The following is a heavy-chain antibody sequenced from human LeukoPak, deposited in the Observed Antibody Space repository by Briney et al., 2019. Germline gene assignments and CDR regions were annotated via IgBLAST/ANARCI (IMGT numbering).Heavy chain of an antibody. CDR1: GNSLNSYH. D-gene: IGHD1-1*01. J-gene: IGHJ4*02. CDR2: IRPGGDGP. V-gene: IGHV1-46*02. CDR3: GRDPTYRNYFDS. Sequence: GASVKVSCKASGNSLNSYHMHWVRQAPGQGLEWLGIIRPGGDGPSYAQKFQGRVTMTRDMSTSTVYMELSSLTSDDTAVYYCGRDPTYRNYFDSWGQGTLVTVSS.